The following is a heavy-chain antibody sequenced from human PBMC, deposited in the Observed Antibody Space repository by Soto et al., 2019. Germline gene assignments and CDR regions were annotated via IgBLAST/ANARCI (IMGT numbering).Heavy chain of an antibody. V-gene: IGHV3-7*01. D-gene: IGHD6-6*01. Sequence: PGGSLRLSCAASGFTFSSYWMSWVRQAPGKGLEWVANIKQDGSEKYYVDSVKGRFTISRDNAKNSLYLQMNSLRAEDTAVYYCARAAVNGRSSSFRGGYYYYYYMDVWGKGTTVTVSS. J-gene: IGHJ6*03. CDR2: IKQDGSEK. CDR3: ARAAVNGRSSSFRGGYYYYYYMDV. CDR1: GFTFSSYW.